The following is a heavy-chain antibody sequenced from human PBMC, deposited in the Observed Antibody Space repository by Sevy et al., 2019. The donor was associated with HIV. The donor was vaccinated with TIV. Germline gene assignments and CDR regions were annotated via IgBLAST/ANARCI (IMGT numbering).Heavy chain of an antibody. Sequence: GGSLRLSCTASGFTFGDYAMSWVRQAPGKGLEWVGFIRSKAYGGTTEYAASVKGRFTISRDDSKSIAYLQMNSLKTEDTAVYYCTRISVTPDAFDIWGQGTMVTVSS. V-gene: IGHV3-49*04. J-gene: IGHJ3*02. D-gene: IGHD4-4*01. CDR2: IRSKAYGGTT. CDR3: TRISVTPDAFDI. CDR1: GFTFGDYA.